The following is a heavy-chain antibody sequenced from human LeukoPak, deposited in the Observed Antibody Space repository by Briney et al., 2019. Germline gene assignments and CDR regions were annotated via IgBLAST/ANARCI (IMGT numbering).Heavy chain of an antibody. CDR1: GFTFSTYG. D-gene: IGHD3-3*01. J-gene: IGHJ4*02. CDR3: AKDFGGGKAFDC. V-gene: IGHV3-30*18. Sequence: GGSLRLSCAASGFTFSTYGMHWVRQAPGKGLEWVAVVSYDARKKYYADSVKGRFTISRDNSKNTLYLQVNSLRAEDTAVYYCAKDFGGGKAFDCWGQGTLVTVSS. CDR2: VSYDARKK.